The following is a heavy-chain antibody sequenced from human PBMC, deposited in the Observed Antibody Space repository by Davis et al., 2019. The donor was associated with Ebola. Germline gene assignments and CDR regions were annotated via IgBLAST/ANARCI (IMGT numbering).Heavy chain of an antibody. V-gene: IGHV3-30*03. CDR1: GFNFRNSG. J-gene: IGHJ4*02. CDR2: VSYDGTNE. Sequence: GESLKISCAASGFNFRNSGMHWVRQAPGKGLEWVALVSYDGTNEYYADSVKGRFTISRDNAKNSLYLELSSLRVEDTAIYYCARDRGGSDRTPIDYWGQGTLVTVSS. D-gene: IGHD1-26*01. CDR3: ARDRGGSDRTPIDY.